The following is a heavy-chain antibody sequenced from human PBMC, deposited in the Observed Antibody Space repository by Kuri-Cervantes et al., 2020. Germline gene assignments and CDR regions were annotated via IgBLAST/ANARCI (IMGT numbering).Heavy chain of an antibody. J-gene: IGHJ3*02. CDR2: IYYSGST. D-gene: IGHD1-26*01. CDR3: ARLTHKLIRRGAFDI. Sequence: SETLSLTCTVSGGSISSGGYYWSWIRQHPGKGLEWIGYIYYSGSTYYNPSLKSRVTIPVDTSKNQFSLKLSSVTAADTAVYYCARLTHKLIRRGAFDIWGQGTMVTVSS. V-gene: IGHV4-31*03. CDR1: GGSISSGGYY.